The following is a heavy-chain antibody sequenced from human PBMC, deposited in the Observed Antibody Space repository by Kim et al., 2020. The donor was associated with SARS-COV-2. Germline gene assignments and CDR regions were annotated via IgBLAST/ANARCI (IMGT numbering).Heavy chain of an antibody. D-gene: IGHD5-18*01. Sequence: GGSLRLSCVVSGFTFRSYWMHWVRQTPGKGLVWVSRISTDGSNMDYADSVKGRFTISRDNAKSTLYLQVSSLRAEDTAIYYCARGGSGDSYGKFDYWGQGTLVTVSS. CDR2: ISTDGSNM. J-gene: IGHJ4*02. V-gene: IGHV3-74*01. CDR1: GFTFRSYW. CDR3: ARGGSGDSYGKFDY.